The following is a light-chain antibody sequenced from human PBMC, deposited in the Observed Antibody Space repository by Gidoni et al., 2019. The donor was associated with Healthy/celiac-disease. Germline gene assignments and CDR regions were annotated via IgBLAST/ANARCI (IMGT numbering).Light chain of an antibody. CDR1: QSVSSN. CDR3: QQYNNWPPVT. Sequence: ELVLPQSPATLSVSPGERATLSCRASQSVSSNLAWYQQKPGQAPRLLIYGASTRATGIPARFSGSGSGTEFTLTISSLQSEDFAVYYCQQYNNWPPVTFGGGTKVEIK. V-gene: IGKV3-15*01. J-gene: IGKJ4*01. CDR2: GAS.